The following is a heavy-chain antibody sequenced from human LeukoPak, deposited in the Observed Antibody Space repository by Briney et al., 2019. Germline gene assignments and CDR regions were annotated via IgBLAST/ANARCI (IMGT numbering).Heavy chain of an antibody. D-gene: IGHD3-3*01. V-gene: IGHV4-39*07. Sequence: SETLSLTCTVSGGSISSSSDSWGWIRQPPGKGLEWIGQINHSGSANYNPSLKSRVTISVDTSKNQFSLKLSSVTAADTAVYYCARSMSYDFWSGYQFDYWGQGTLVTVSS. CDR3: ARSMSYDFWSGYQFDY. CDR2: INHSGSA. J-gene: IGHJ4*02. CDR1: GGSISSSSDS.